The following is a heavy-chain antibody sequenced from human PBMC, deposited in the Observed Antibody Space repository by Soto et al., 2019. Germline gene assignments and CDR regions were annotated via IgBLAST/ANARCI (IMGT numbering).Heavy chain of an antibody. V-gene: IGHV4-31*03. D-gene: IGHD1-26*01. Sequence: SETLSLTCTVSGGSISSGGYYWTWIRQHPGKGPEWIAYIYHSGSTFYNPSLKSRVTMSVDTSKNQFSLKLRSVTAADTAVYYCAKWEGLGSDYYYYAMDVWGQGTTVTVS. CDR1: GGSISSGGYY. CDR2: IYHSGST. J-gene: IGHJ6*02. CDR3: AKWEGLGSDYYYYAMDV.